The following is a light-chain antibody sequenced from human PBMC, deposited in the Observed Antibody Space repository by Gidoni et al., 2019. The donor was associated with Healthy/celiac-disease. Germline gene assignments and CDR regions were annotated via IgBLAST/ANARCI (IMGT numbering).Light chain of an antibody. CDR3: QQYGSSPLT. CDR2: GAS. Sequence: EIVLTQSPGTLSLSPGERATLSCRASQSVSSSYLAWYQQKPGQAPRLLIYGASSRATGIPDRFSGSGSGTAFTLTIIRLEPDDFAVYYCQQYGSSPLTFGQGTRLEIK. CDR1: QSVSSSY. J-gene: IGKJ5*01. V-gene: IGKV3-20*01.